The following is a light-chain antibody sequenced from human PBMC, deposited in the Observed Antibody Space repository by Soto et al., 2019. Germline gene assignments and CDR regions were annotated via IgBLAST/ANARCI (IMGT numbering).Light chain of an antibody. Sequence: QLTQSPSSLSASVGDRVIITCRASQSVSRSLNWYQQTAGRPPKLLIFAASSLHSGVPSRFSGAGSGTHFTLTSSSLQPEDFATYYCQQNAITPPWTFGQGTKVEVK. CDR2: AAS. CDR3: QQNAITPPWT. V-gene: IGKV1-39*01. CDR1: QSVSRS. J-gene: IGKJ1*01.